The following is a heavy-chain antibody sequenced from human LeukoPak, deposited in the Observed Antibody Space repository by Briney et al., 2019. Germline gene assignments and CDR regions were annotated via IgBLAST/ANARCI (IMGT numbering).Heavy chain of an antibody. V-gene: IGHV1-69*04. CDR3: ARVEMATTKYYYGMDV. CDR1: GGIFSSYA. CDR2: IIPIFGIA. Sequence: GSSVKVSCKASGGIFSSYAISWVRQAPGQGLEWMGRIIPIFGIANYAQKFQGRVTITADKSTSTAYMELSSLRSEDTAVYYCARVEMATTKYYYGMDVWGQGTTVTVSS. D-gene: IGHD5-24*01. J-gene: IGHJ6*02.